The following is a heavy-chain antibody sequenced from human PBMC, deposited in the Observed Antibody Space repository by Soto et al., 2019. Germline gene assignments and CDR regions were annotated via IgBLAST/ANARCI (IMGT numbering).Heavy chain of an antibody. D-gene: IGHD3-3*02. V-gene: IGHV3-23*01. Sequence: GGSLRLSCAASGFSFSSHVMSWVRQAPGKGLEWVSSISGSGGGTYYADSVKGRFIISRDNSKNTLYLQMDSLRAEDTAVYYCARGISPLFDYWGKGILVTVSS. CDR3: ARGISPLFDY. CDR2: ISGSGGGT. CDR1: GFSFSSHV. J-gene: IGHJ4*02.